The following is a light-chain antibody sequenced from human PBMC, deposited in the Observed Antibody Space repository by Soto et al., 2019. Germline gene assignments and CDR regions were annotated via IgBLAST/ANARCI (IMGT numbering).Light chain of an antibody. CDR2: WAS. J-gene: IGKJ3*01. CDR3: QQYESAPFT. Sequence: DIVMTQSPDSLAVSLGERATINCKSSQSILYSSNNKNYLAWYQQKPGQPPKLLIYWASTRESGVPERFSGSGSGTDFTLTISSLQAEDVAAYYCQQYESAPFTFDPGTKVDIK. CDR1: QSILYSSNNKNY. V-gene: IGKV4-1*01.